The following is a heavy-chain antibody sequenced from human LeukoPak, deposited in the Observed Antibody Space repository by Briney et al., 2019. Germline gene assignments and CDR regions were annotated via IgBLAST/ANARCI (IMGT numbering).Heavy chain of an antibody. V-gene: IGHV4-39*07. CDR1: GGSISSNGYY. J-gene: IGHJ4*02. Sequence: SETLSLTCTVSGGSISSNGYYWAWFRQPPGKGLEWIGSIYYSGSTYYNPSLKSRVTISVDTSKNQFSLKLSSVTAADTAVYYCARDPYYYDSSGYYSPGYWGQGTLVTVSS. CDR2: IYYSGST. CDR3: ARDPYYYDSSGYYSPGY. D-gene: IGHD3-22*01.